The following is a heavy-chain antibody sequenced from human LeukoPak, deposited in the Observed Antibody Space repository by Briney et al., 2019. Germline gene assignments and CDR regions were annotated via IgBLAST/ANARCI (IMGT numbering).Heavy chain of an antibody. V-gene: IGHV3-23*01. D-gene: IGHD1-26*01. CDR1: GFTFSSYA. J-gene: IGHJ4*02. CDR2: ISGSDGST. CDR3: AKAGSIRFDY. Sequence: GGSLRLSCAASGFTFSSYAMSWVRQAPGKGLEWVSGISGSDGSTNYADSVKGRFTISRENSKNTLYLQMNSLRAEDTAVYYCAKAGSIRFDYWGQGTLVTVSS.